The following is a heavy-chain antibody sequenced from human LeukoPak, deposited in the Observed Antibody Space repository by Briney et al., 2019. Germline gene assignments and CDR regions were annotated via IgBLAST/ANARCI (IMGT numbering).Heavy chain of an antibody. CDR3: ARYSSSGFDY. CDR2: IYHSGST. J-gene: IGHJ4*02. CDR1: GGSISSGGYY. V-gene: IGHV4-30-2*01. D-gene: IGHD6-6*01. Sequence: SETLSLTCTVSGGSISSGGYYWSWIRQPPGKGLEWIGYIYHSGSTYYNPSLKSRVTISVDRSKNQFSLKLSSVTAADTAVYYCARYSSSGFDYWGQGTLVTVSS.